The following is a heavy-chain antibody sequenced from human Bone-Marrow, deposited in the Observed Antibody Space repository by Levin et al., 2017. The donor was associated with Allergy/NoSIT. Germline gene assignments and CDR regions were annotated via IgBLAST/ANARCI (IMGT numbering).Heavy chain of an antibody. Sequence: SETLSLTCTVSGDSVSSGNYYWSWIRQPPGKGLEWIGYIYNSESTNYNPSLKSRVTISVDTSKNQFSLKMSSVTAADTAVYYCAGDYYDSGDFRDYWGQGTLVTVSS. D-gene: IGHD3-22*01. J-gene: IGHJ4*02. CDR2: IYNSEST. CDR1: GDSVSSGNYY. V-gene: IGHV4-61*01. CDR3: AGDYYDSGDFRDY.